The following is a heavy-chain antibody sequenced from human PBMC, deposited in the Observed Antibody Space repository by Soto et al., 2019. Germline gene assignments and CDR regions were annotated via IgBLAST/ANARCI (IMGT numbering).Heavy chain of an antibody. D-gene: IGHD6-13*01. CDR1: GYTFTGYY. CDR3: ARGHSSSWQLRYYYGMDV. J-gene: IGHJ6*02. CDR2: INPNSGGT. Sequence: QVQLVQSEAEVKKPGASVKVSCKASGYTFTGYYMHWVRQAPGQGLEWMGWINPNSGGTNYAQKFQGWVTMTRDTSISTAYMELSRLRSDDTAVYYCARGHSSSWQLRYYYGMDVWGQGTTVTVSS. V-gene: IGHV1-2*04.